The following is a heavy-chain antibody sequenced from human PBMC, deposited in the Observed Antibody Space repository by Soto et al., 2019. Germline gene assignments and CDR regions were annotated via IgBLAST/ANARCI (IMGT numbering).Heavy chain of an antibody. J-gene: IGHJ4*02. CDR1: GGSISSGGYS. CDR2: IYHGGNS. D-gene: IGHD3-10*01. CDR3: AREFGYYFDY. Sequence: SETLSLTCAVSGGSISSGGYSWSWIRQPPGKGLEWIGYIYHGGNSYYNPSLNSRVTISIDSSQNQFSLKLSSVTAADTAVYYCAREFGYYFDYWGQGTLVTVSS. V-gene: IGHV4-30-2*01.